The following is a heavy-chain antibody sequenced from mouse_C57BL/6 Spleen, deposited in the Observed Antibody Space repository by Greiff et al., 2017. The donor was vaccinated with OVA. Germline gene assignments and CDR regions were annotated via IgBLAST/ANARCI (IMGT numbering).Heavy chain of an antibody. CDR2: IYPRAGST. CDR3: ARGGYDYDVWCAD. J-gene: IGHJ3*01. Sequence: QVQLKQSGPELVKPGASVKLSCKASGYTFTSYDINWVKQRPGQGLEWIGWIYPRAGSTKYNEKFKGQATLTVDTSASTAYMELHSLTSEDSAVYVCARGGYDYDVWCADWGQGTLVTVSA. D-gene: IGHD2-4*01. V-gene: IGHV1-85*01. CDR1: GYTFTSYD.